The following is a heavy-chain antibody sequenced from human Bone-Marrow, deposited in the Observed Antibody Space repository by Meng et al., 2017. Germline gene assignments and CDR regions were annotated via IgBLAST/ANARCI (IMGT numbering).Heavy chain of an antibody. CDR3: ARNGQRYGYDY. CDR1: GYSFISYW. D-gene: IGHD5-18*01. V-gene: IGHV5-51*04. Sequence: GEPRNTPGKGSGYSFISYWIGWLGQMPGKGLEWMGIFYPGDSDTRYSPPFQGEVTISAAKPISTAYLQWSSVKASDTAMYYCARNGQRYGYDYWGQGTLVTVSS. J-gene: IGHJ4*02. CDR2: FYPGDSDT.